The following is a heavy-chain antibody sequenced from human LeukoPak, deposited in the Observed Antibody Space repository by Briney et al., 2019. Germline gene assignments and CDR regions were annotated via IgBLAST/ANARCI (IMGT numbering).Heavy chain of an antibody. CDR3: ASLGYYYDSSGYSN. V-gene: IGHV1-69*13. D-gene: IGHD3-22*01. CDR2: IIPIFGTA. J-gene: IGHJ4*02. Sequence: GASVKVSCKASGGTFSSYAISWVRQAPGQGLEWMGGIIPIFGTANYAQKFQGRVTITADESTSTAYMELSSLRSEDTAVYYCASLGYYYDSSGYSNWGQGTLVTVSS. CDR1: GGTFSSYA.